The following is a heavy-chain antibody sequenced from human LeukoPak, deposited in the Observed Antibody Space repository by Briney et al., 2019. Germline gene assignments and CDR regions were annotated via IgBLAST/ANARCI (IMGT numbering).Heavy chain of an antibody. J-gene: IGHJ4*02. V-gene: IGHV3-23*01. D-gene: IGHD1-7*01. Sequence: GGSLRLSXAASGFTFRNYAMSWVRQAPGKGLEWVSGISYSGDSTYYADSVKGRFTISRDNSKNTLYLQMNSLRAEDTAVYYCAKEGGTGTRFDYWGQGTLVTVSS. CDR2: ISYSGDST. CDR1: GFTFRNYA. CDR3: AKEGGTGTRFDY.